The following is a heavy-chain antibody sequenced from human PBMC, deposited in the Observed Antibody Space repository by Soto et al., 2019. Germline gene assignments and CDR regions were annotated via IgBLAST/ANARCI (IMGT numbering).Heavy chain of an antibody. D-gene: IGHD3-9*01. Sequence: ASVKVSCKASGYTFTSYGISWVRQAPGQGLEWMGWISAYNGNTNYAQKLQGRVTMTTDTSTSTAYMELRSLRSDDTAVYYCARVFDTYYDIPQGSDYYYYMDVWGKGTTVTVSS. CDR1: GYTFTSYG. J-gene: IGHJ6*03. CDR2: ISAYNGNT. CDR3: ARVFDTYYDIPQGSDYYYYMDV. V-gene: IGHV1-18*01.